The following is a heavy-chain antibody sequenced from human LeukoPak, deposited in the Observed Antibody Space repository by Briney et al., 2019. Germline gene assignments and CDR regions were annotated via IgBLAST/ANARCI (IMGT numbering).Heavy chain of an antibody. J-gene: IGHJ4*02. CDR1: GGSFRGYY. D-gene: IGHD3-22*01. CDR3: ARGADSSGYYSIFYFDY. CDR2: IYYSGST. V-gene: IGHV4-59*01. Sequence: SETLSLTCAVYGGSFRGYYWNWIRQPPGKGLEWIGYIYYSGSTNYNPSLKSRVTISVDTSKNQFSLKLSSVTAADTAVYYCARGADSSGYYSIFYFDYWGQGTLVTVSP.